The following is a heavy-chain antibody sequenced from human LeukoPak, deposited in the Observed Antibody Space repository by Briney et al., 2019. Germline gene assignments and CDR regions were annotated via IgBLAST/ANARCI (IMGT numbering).Heavy chain of an antibody. J-gene: IGHJ5*02. D-gene: IGHD1-26*01. Sequence: PGGSLRLSCAASGFTLSSYWMHWVRQAPGKGLVWVSRINTDGSSTSYADSLKGRFTISRDNAKNTLYLQMNSLRAEDTAVYYCARGTYGLRIDNWFDPWGQGTLVTVSS. CDR3: ARGTYGLRIDNWFDP. CDR1: GFTLSSYW. V-gene: IGHV3-74*01. CDR2: INTDGSST.